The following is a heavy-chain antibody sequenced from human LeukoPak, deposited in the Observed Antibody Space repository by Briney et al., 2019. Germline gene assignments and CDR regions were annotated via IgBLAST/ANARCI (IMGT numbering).Heavy chain of an antibody. CDR1: GYTFTSYG. Sequence: ASVKVSCKASGYTFTSYGISWVRQAPGQGLEWMGWISAYTGNTDYAQKLQGRVTMITDTSTSTAYMELRSLRSDDTAVYYCARDSNLQNTVTTHPLGYWGQGTLVTVSS. J-gene: IGHJ4*02. D-gene: IGHD4-17*01. V-gene: IGHV1-18*01. CDR2: ISAYTGNT. CDR3: ARDSNLQNTVTTHPLGY.